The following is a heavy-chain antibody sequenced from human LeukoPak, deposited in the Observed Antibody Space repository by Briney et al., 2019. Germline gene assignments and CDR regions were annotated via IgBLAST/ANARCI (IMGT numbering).Heavy chain of an antibody. Sequence: GGSLRLPCAGSGFTFSSHWMNWVRQAPGKGLEWVASIKDDGSEKHFLDSVNGRFAISRDNAKNSLYLQMSSLRAEDTAVYYCARRGITISGVLVYHYSGLDVWGQGTTVTVSS. D-gene: IGHD3-3*01. V-gene: IGHV3-7*02. J-gene: IGHJ6*02. CDR2: IKDDGSEK. CDR3: ARRGITISGVLVYHYSGLDV. CDR1: GFTFSSHW.